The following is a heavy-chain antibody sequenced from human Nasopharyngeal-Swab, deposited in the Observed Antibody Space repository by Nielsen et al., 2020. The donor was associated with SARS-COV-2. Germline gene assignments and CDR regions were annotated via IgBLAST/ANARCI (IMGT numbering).Heavy chain of an antibody. D-gene: IGHD2-15*01. CDR2: VPSDGSKG. V-gene: IGHV3-30-3*01. J-gene: IGHJ4*02. Sequence: GGSLRLSCAASGFALNNFVMQWIRQAPGKGLEWVAVVPSDGSKGQYADSVEGRFTFYRDNSRNMVHLQMNSLRDEDTAVYYCASGYCSGGSCKIFDYWGQGTLVTVSS. CDR1: GFALNNFV. CDR3: ASGYCSGGSCKIFDY.